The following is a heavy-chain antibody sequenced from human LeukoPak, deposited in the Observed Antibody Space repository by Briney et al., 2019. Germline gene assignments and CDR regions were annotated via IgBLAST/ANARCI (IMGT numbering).Heavy chain of an antibody. D-gene: IGHD1-26*01. Sequence: GGSLRLSCAASGFTFSSFGMHWVRQAPGQGLEWVAFILYDGTNKYYADSVKGRFTISRDNSKNTLLLQLNSLRVEDTAFYYLPKDLRYYYAHNHSLMDENDYRGQGNLVTVS. CDR2: ILYDGTNK. J-gene: IGHJ4*02. CDR3: PKDLRYYYAHNHSLMDENDY. CDR1: GFTFSSFG. V-gene: IGHV3-30*02.